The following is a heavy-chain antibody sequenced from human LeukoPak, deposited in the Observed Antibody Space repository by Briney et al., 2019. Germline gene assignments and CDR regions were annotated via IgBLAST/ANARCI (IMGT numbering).Heavy chain of an antibody. J-gene: IGHJ4*02. CDR3: VDPPYSLN. Sequence: PWGSLILSCAASGFPFSSYDMSWVRQAPGKGLEWVSGISGSGFNTYYADSVKGRFTISRDNSKNTLYLQMNSLRAEDTAVYYCVDPPYSLNWGQGTLVTVSS. D-gene: IGHD4-11*01. V-gene: IGHV3-23*01. CDR2: ISGSGFNT. CDR1: GFPFSSYD.